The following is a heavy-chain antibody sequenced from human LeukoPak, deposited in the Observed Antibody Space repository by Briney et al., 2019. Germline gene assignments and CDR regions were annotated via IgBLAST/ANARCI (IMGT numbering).Heavy chain of an antibody. J-gene: IGHJ2*01. D-gene: IGHD6-13*01. V-gene: IGHV5-51*01. CDR1: GYSFTSYW. CDR2: IYPGDSDT. Sequence: GESLKISCKGSGYSFTSYWIGWVRQMPGKGLEWMGIIYPGDSDTRYSPSFQGQVTISADKSISTAYLQWSSLKSSDTAMYYCARPRDQNSSPGPWYFDLWGRGTLVTVSS. CDR3: ARPRDQNSSPGPWYFDL.